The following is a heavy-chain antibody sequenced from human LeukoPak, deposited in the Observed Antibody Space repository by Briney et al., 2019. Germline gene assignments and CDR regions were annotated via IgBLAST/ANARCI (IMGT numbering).Heavy chain of an antibody. CDR2: INPSGGST. CDR3: ATATYYYYYYYMDV. Sequence: GASVKLSCKASGYTFSSYYMHWVRQAHGQGLEWMGIINPSGGSTSYAQKFQGRVTMTRDMSTSTVYMELSSLRSEDTAVYYCATATYYYYYYYMDVWGKGTTVTVSS. V-gene: IGHV1-46*01. D-gene: IGHD1-26*01. J-gene: IGHJ6*03. CDR1: GYTFSSYY.